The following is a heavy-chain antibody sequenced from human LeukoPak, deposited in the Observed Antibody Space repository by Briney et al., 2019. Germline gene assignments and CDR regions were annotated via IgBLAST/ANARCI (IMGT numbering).Heavy chain of an antibody. V-gene: IGHV4-4*02. Sequence: GSLRLSCAASGFTFSSYSMNWVRQPPGKGLEWIGEIYHSGSTNYNPSLKSRVTISVDKSKNQFSLKLSSVTAADTAVYYCARATGEPPDYWGQGTLVTVSS. D-gene: IGHD1-14*01. CDR1: GFTFSSYSM. J-gene: IGHJ4*02. CDR3: ARATGEPPDY. CDR2: IYHSGST.